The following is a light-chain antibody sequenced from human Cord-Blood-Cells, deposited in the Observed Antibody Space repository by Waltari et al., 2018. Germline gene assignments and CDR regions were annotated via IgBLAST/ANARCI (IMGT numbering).Light chain of an antibody. CDR2: KAS. V-gene: IGKV1-5*03. CDR1: QSISSW. Sequence: DIQMTQSPSTLSASVGDRVTITCRASQSISSWLAWYQQKPGKAPKLLIYKASSLESGVPSRFSGSGSGTEVTLTISSLQPDDFATYYRQQYNSYWTFGQGTKVEIK. J-gene: IGKJ1*01. CDR3: QQYNSYWT.